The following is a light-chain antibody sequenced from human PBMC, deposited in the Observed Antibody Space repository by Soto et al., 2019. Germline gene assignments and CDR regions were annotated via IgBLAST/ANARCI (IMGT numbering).Light chain of an antibody. Sequence: EIVLTQSPGTLSLSPEERATLSCRASQSVSSCYLAWYQQKPGQAPRLLIYGASSRATGIPYRFSGSGSGTDFTLTISRLEPEDFAVYYCPQYGSSRTFGQGTKVEIK. CDR2: GAS. V-gene: IGKV3-20*01. CDR3: PQYGSSRT. CDR1: QSVSSCY. J-gene: IGKJ1*01.